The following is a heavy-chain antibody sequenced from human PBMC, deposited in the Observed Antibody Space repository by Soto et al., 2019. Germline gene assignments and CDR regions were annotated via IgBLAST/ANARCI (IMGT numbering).Heavy chain of an antibody. V-gene: IGHV1-18*01. D-gene: IGHD6-19*01. J-gene: IGHJ6*02. CDR2: ISVYNGNT. CDR3: ARVPIRDSSGWYEVLGFYYGMDV. Sequence: QVQLVQSGAEVKKPGASVKVSCKASGYIFSSYGISWVRQAPGQGLEWMGWISVYNGNTNYAQKLQGRVTMTTDTSTRTAYMELRSLRSDDTAVYYCARVPIRDSSGWYEVLGFYYGMDVWGQGTTVTVSS. CDR1: GYIFSSYG.